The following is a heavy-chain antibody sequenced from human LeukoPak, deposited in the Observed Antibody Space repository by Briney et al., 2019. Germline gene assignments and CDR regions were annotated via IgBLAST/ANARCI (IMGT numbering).Heavy chain of an antibody. CDR2: IYYSGST. D-gene: IGHD6-19*01. CDR3: ARDAGRSGWYPVLDY. J-gene: IGHJ4*02. CDR1: GGSISSSSYY. V-gene: IGHV4-39*07. Sequence: SETLSLTCTVSGGSISSSSYYWGWIRQPPGKGLEWIGSIYYSGSTYYNPSLKSRVTISVDTSKNQFSLKLSSVTAADTAVYYCARDAGRSGWYPVLDYWGQGTLVTVSS.